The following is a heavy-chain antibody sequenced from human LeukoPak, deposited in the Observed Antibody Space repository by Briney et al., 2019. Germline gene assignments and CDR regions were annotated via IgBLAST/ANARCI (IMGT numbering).Heavy chain of an antibody. CDR1: GGSFSGYY. CDR2: INHSGST. CDR3: ARAPMVRGVIITYNWFDP. J-gene: IGHJ5*02. V-gene: IGHV4-34*01. Sequence: ASETLSLTCAVYGGSFSGYYWSWIRQPPGKGLEWIGEINHSGSTNYNPSLKSRVTISVDTSKNQFSLKLTSVTAADTAVYYCARAPMVRGVIITYNWFDPWGQGTLVTVSS. D-gene: IGHD3-10*01.